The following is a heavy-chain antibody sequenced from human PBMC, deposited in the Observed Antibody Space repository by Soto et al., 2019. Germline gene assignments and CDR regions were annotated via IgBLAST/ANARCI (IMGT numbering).Heavy chain of an antibody. CDR3: ARDMVLSVRDYYGMDV. D-gene: IGHD3-10*01. J-gene: IGHJ6*02. CDR1: GGSISSGGYY. V-gene: IGHV4-31*03. CDR2: IYYSGST. Sequence: PSETLSLTCTVSGGSISSGGYYWSWIRQHPGKGLEWIGYIYYSGSTYYNPSLKSRVTISVDTSKNQFSLKLSSVTAADTAVYYCARDMVLSVRDYYGMDVWGQGTTVTVSS.